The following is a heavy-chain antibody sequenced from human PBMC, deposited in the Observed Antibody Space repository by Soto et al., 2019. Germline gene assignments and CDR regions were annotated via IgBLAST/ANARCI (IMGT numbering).Heavy chain of an antibody. CDR3: ARDQLRPGILYSLGVLLPEYGL. CDR2: ISVSGNNA. CDR1: GFAFSTFA. J-gene: IGHJ4*02. Sequence: GGSLRLSCAASGFAFSTFAMTWVRQAPGKGLEWVAAISVSGNNAYYADSVKGRFTISRDNSQNSVFLQMSSLRADDTAVYYCARDQLRPGILYSLGVLLPEYGLWGQGTLVTVSS. D-gene: IGHD3-22*01. V-gene: IGHV3-23*01.